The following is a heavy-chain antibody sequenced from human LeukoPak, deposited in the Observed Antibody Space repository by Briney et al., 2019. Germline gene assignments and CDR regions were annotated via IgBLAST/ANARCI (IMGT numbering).Heavy chain of an antibody. V-gene: IGHV4-39*07. CDR2: INHSGST. CDR3: ARIRLRQEYDY. D-gene: IGHD2-15*01. Sequence: SETLSLTCTVSGGSISSSSYYRGWIRQPPGKGLEWIGEINHSGSTNYNPSLKSRVTISVDTSKNQFSLKLSSVTAADTAVYYCARIRLRQEYDYWGQGTLVTVSS. CDR1: GGSISSSSYY. J-gene: IGHJ4*02.